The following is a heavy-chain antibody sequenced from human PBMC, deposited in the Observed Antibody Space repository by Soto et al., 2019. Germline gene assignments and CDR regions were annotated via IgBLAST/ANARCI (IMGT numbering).Heavy chain of an antibody. CDR2: ISWSGDNM. D-gene: IGHD4-4*01. Sequence: QLVESGGGLVQPGRSLRLSCAASGFTFDDYAMHWVRQAPGKGLEWVSVISWSGDNMAYADSVKGRFITSRDNVKNSLYLQMNSLRVEDTALYHCVKVSYSSLTTFGSAFDVWGQGTMVTVS. CDR1: GFTFDDYA. CDR3: VKVSYSSLTTFGSAFDV. J-gene: IGHJ3*01. V-gene: IGHV3-9*01.